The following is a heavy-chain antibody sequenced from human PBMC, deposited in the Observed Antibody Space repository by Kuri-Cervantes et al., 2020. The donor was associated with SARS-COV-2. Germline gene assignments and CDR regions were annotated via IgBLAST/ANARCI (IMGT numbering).Heavy chain of an antibody. V-gene: IGHV3-30*03. Sequence: GESLKISCAASGFSFSSYGMHWVRQAPGKGLEWVAVISYDGSSEYYVDSVKGRFTISRDNSKNTLYLQMNSLSAEDTAVYYCARDNYCSGGSCYSYHYGMDVWGQGTTVTVSS. CDR3: ARDNYCSGGSCYSYHYGMDV. D-gene: IGHD2-15*01. CDR1: GFSFSSYG. CDR2: ISYDGSSE. J-gene: IGHJ6*02.